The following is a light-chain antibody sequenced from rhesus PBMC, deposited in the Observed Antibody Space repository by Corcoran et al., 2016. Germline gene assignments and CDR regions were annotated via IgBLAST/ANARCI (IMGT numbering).Light chain of an antibody. CDR3: QQQDKSPFT. V-gene: IGKV1-69*01. CDR1: QGISNW. J-gene: IGKJ3*01. CDR2: RAS. Sequence: DIQMTQSPSSLSASVGDRVTITCRASQGISNWLAWYQQKPGKAPKLLIYRASNLETGVPSMFSGSGSGTDFTHTISSLQPEDIATYYCQQQDKSPFTFGPGTKLDIK.